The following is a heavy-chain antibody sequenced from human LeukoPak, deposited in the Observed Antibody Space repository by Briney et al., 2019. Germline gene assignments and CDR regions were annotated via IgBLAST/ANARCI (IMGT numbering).Heavy chain of an antibody. J-gene: IGHJ4*02. CDR3: AKDQGFGELFWLFDY. CDR2: ISGSGGST. CDR1: GFTFSSYA. Sequence: GGSLRLSCAASGFTFSSYAMSWVRQAPGKGLEWVSAISGSGGSTYYADSVKGRFTISRDNSKNTLYLQMNSLRAEDTAVYYCAKDQGFGELFWLFDYWGQGTLVTVSS. V-gene: IGHV3-23*01. D-gene: IGHD3-10*01.